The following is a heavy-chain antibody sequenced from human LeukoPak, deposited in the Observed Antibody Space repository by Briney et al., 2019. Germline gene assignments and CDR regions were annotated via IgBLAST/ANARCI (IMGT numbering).Heavy chain of an antibody. D-gene: IGHD4-17*01. CDR2: IYYSGST. CDR3: ARHYGFDY. CDR1: GGSISSSSYY. J-gene: IGHJ4*02. Sequence: SETLSLTCTASGGSISSSSYYWGWIRQPPGKGLEWIGSIYYSGSTYYNPSLKSRVTISVDTSKNQFSLELSSVTAADTAVYYCARHYGFDYWGRGTLVTVSS. V-gene: IGHV4-39*01.